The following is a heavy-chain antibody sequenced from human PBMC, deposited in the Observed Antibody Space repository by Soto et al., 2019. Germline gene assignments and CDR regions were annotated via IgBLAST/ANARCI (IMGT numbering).Heavy chain of an antibody. V-gene: IGHV3-7*04. CDR2: INPDGRDE. J-gene: IGHJ4*02. D-gene: IGHD2-15*01. CDR1: GLPFSSHY. CDR3: ARETWWRRDY. Sequence: EVQLVESGGGLVQPGGSLRLSCAASGLPFSSHYMSWIRQAPGRGLEWVAKINPDGRDEQYADSVRGRFTVSRDNTKTLVFLQMKGLRVEVTAVYYCARETWWRRDYWGQGNLVTVSS.